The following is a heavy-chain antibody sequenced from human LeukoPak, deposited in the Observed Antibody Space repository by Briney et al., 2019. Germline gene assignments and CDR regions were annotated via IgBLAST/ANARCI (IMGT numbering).Heavy chain of an antibody. CDR2: SGNDGGT. V-gene: IGHV3-43*02. J-gene: IGHJ3*01. Sequence: PSETLSLTCTVSGGSISSYYWSWIRQPPGTGLEWVALSGNDGGTYYADSVRGRFTISRDSKNSLYLEMDSLRTEDTALYYCASQTKYYSASAGSYWGAFDLWGQGTMVTVFS. CDR3: ASQTKYYSASAGSYWGAFDL. CDR1: GGSISSYY. D-gene: IGHD3-10*01.